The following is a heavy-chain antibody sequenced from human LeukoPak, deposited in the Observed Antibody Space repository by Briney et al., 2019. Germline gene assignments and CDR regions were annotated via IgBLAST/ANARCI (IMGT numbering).Heavy chain of an antibody. D-gene: IGHD2-2*02. V-gene: IGHV3-9*01. Sequence: PGGSLRLSYAASGFTFDDYAVHWVRQVPGKGLEWVSGFNWNTGNIDYADSVKGRFTISRDNAKNSLYLQMNSLRTEDTAFYYCAKVHCSSADCFTGGFDCWGQGTLVIVSS. CDR2: FNWNTGNI. CDR3: AKVHCSSADCFTGGFDC. J-gene: IGHJ4*02. CDR1: GFTFDDYA.